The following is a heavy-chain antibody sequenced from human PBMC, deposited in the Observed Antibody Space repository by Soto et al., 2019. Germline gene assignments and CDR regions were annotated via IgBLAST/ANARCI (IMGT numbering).Heavy chain of an antibody. CDR1: GFIVSSNY. V-gene: IGHV3-66*01. D-gene: IGHD5-18*01. CDR3: ARAYRVPTAMPNF. CDR2: IYSGGST. Sequence: EVQLAESGGSLVQPGGSLRLSCAASGFIVSSNYMSWVRQAPGKGLEWVSVIYSGGSTYYADSVKGRFTISRDISKNTLYLQMNSLRAEDTAVYYCARAYRVPTAMPNFWGQGTLVTVSS. J-gene: IGHJ4*02.